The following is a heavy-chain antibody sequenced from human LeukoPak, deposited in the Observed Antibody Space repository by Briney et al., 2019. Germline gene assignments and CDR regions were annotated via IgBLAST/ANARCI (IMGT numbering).Heavy chain of an antibody. Sequence: ASVKVSCKSSGYTFNGYYMHWVRQAPGQGLEWMGIINPSGGSTSYAQKFQGRVTMTRDMSTSTVYMELSSLRSEDTAVYYCARAPIAVAAHYWYFDLWGRGTLVTVSS. V-gene: IGHV1-46*02. CDR3: ARAPIAVAAHYWYFDL. J-gene: IGHJ2*01. D-gene: IGHD6-19*01. CDR2: INPSGGST. CDR1: GYTFNGYY.